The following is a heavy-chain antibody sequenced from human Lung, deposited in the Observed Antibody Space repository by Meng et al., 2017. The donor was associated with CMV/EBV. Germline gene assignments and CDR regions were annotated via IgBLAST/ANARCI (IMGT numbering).Heavy chain of an antibody. V-gene: IGHV3-30*02. Sequence: GGSXRLXXAASGFTFSSYGMHWVRQAPGKGLEWVAFIRYDGSNKYYADSVKGRFTISRDNSKNTLYLQMNSLRAEDTAVYYCAKDSPLGYSSSSRGNWFDPWGQGXLVTVSS. CDR2: IRYDGSNK. J-gene: IGHJ5*02. CDR1: GFTFSSYG. CDR3: AKDSPLGYSSSSRGNWFDP. D-gene: IGHD6-6*01.